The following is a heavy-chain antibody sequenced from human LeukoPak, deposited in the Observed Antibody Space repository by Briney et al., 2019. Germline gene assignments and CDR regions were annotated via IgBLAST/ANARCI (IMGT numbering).Heavy chain of an antibody. Sequence: SETLSLTCTVSGYSISSGYYWGWIRQPPGQGLEWIGSIYHSGSTYYNPSLKSRVTISVDTSKNQFSLKLSSVTAADTAVYYCARVAPYCSGGSCYSENFDYWGQGTMVTVSS. D-gene: IGHD2-15*01. J-gene: IGHJ3*01. CDR2: IYHSGST. V-gene: IGHV4-38-2*02. CDR3: ARVAPYCSGGSCYSENFDY. CDR1: GYSISSGYY.